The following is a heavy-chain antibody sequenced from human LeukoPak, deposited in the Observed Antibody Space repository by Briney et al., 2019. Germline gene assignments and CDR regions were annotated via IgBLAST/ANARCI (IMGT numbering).Heavy chain of an antibody. V-gene: IGHV4-59*01. CDR1: GGSISSYY. J-gene: IGHJ6*02. CDR2: IYYSGST. Sequence: SETLSLTCTVSGGSISSYYWSWIRQPPGKGLEWIGYIYYSGSTNYNPSLKSRVTISVDTSKNQFSLKLSSVTAADTAVYYCARDSVGDYADYYYYYGMDVWGQGTTVTVSS. D-gene: IGHD4-17*01. CDR3: ARDSVGDYADYYYYYGMDV.